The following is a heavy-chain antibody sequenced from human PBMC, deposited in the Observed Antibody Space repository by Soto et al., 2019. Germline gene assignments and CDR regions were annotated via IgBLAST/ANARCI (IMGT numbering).Heavy chain of an antibody. CDR2: INHSGST. Sequence: QVQLQQWGAGLLKPSETLSLTCAVYGGSFSGYYWSWIRQPPGKGLEWLGEINHSGSTNYNPSLKSRVTISVDTSKNQFSLKLSSVTAADTAVYYCARGTSSIAARYYYYMDVWGKGTTVTVSS. D-gene: IGHD6-6*01. CDR3: ARGTSSIAARYYYYMDV. CDR1: GGSFSGYY. J-gene: IGHJ6*03. V-gene: IGHV4-34*01.